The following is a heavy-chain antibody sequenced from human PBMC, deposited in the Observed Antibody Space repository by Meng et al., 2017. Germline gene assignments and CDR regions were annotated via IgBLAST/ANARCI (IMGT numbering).Heavy chain of an antibody. CDR1: GGSFSGYY. Sequence: SETLSLTCAVYGGSFSGYYWSWIRQPPGKGLEWNGEINHSGSTNYNPTLKSRVTITVDTSKNQFSLKLSSVAAADTAGYYCARGIPNYGCWGGYFYDFDYWGQGTLVT. CDR3: ARGIPNYGCWGGYFYDFDY. J-gene: IGHJ4*02. CDR2: INHSGST. V-gene: IGHV4-34*01. D-gene: IGHD3-3*01.